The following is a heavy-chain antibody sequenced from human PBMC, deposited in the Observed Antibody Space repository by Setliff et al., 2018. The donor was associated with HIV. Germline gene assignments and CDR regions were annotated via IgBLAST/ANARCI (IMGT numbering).Heavy chain of an antibody. J-gene: IGHJ6*04. Sequence: ASVKVSCKASGYSFSDYYIHWVRQAPGHGFQWMGWISPKYGGTNYAQNFQGRVTMTRDTSISTAYMELSSLGSDDTAVYFCARDNYDDYSRVQMDVWGKGTTVTVSS. CDR1: GYSFSDYY. V-gene: IGHV1-2*02. CDR3: ARDNYDDYSRVQMDV. CDR2: ISPKYGGT. D-gene: IGHD4-17*01.